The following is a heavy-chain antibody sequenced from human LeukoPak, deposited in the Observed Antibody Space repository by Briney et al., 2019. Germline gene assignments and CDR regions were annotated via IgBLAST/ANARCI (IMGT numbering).Heavy chain of an antibody. CDR3: AKDEDN. Sequence: GGSLRLSCAASGFTFSSYAMSWVRQAPGKGLEWVSAISESGSNTYFADSVEGRFAISRDNSKNTLHLQMNSLRAEDTGVYYCAKDEDNWGQGTLVTVSS. J-gene: IGHJ4*02. CDR2: ISESGSNT. V-gene: IGHV3-23*01. CDR1: GFTFSSYA.